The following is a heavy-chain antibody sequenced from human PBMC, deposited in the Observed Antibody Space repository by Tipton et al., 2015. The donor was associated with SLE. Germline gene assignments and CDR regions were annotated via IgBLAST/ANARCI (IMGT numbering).Heavy chain of an antibody. V-gene: IGHV4-4*08. J-gene: IGHJ3*02. CDR2: IYTSGST. D-gene: IGHD3-3*01. Sequence: TLSLTCAVYGGSFSGYYWSWIRQPPGKGLEWIGYIYTSGSTNYNPSLKSRVTISVDTSKNQFSLKLSSVTAADTAVYYCAKEADFPGAFDIWGQGTMVTVSS. CDR3: AKEADFPGAFDI. CDR1: GGSFSGYY.